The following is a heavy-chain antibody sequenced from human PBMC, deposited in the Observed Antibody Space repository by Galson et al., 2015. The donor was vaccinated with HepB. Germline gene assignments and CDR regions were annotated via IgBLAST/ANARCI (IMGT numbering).Heavy chain of an antibody. CDR2: IRSKAYGGTT. V-gene: IGHV3-49*03. Sequence: SLRLSCAAPGFTFGDYAMSWFRQAPGKGLEWVGFIRSKAYGGTTEYAASVKGRFTISRDDSKSIAYLQMNSLKTEDTAVYYCTRGYYYDSSGYYYVGYFRHWGQGTLVTVSS. CDR3: TRGYYYDSSGYYYVGYFRH. J-gene: IGHJ1*01. CDR1: GFTFGDYA. D-gene: IGHD3-22*01.